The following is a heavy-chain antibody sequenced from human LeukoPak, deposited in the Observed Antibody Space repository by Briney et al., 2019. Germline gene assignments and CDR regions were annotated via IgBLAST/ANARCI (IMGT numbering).Heavy chain of an antibody. CDR1: GFTFSSYA. CDR2: ISGSGDYT. Sequence: GGSLRLSCAASGFTFSSYAVSWVRQAPGKGLEWVSTISGSGDYTFYAASVKGRFTISRDNSKNTLYLQMNNLRAEDTAVYYCAKDHRSMVSTWPCEFDYWGQGTLVTVSS. V-gene: IGHV3-23*01. D-gene: IGHD5/OR15-5a*01. J-gene: IGHJ4*02. CDR3: AKDHRSMVSTWPCEFDY.